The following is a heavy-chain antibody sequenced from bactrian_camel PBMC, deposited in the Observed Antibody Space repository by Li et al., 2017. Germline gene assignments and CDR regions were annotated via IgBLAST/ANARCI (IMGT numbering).Heavy chain of an antibody. CDR3: TNAGTLIIGDSV. CDR1: GFTFSAYA. Sequence: DVQLVESGGGLVQPGGSLRLSCVASGFTFSAYAMTWVRQTPGKGLEWVSTISTAGSNTWYSDSVKGRFAISRDNAKNTLYLQLNILKTEDTGMYYCTNAGTLIIGDSVWGQGTQVTVS. CDR2: ISTAGSNT. J-gene: IGHJ4*01. D-gene: IGHD5*01. V-gene: IGHV3S42*01.